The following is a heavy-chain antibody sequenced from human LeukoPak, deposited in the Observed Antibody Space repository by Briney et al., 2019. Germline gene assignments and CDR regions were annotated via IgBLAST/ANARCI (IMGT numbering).Heavy chain of an antibody. CDR2: ISYDGSNK. D-gene: IGHD3-22*01. J-gene: IGHJ4*02. CDR3: AKASPIVVAKDFDY. V-gene: IGHV3-30*18. CDR1: GFTFSSYG. Sequence: GGSLRLSCAASGFTFSSYGMHWVRQAPGKGLERVAVISYDGSNKYYADSVKGRFTISRDNSKNTLYLQVNSLRAEDTAVYYCAKASPIVVAKDFDYWGQGTLVTVPS.